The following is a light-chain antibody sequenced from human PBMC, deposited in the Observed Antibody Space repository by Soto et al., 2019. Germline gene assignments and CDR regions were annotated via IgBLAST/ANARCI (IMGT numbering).Light chain of an antibody. V-gene: IGKV1-27*01. CDR3: QKYNSAPLT. CDR1: QSISNH. J-gene: IGKJ5*01. Sequence: DIQMTQSPSSLSASVEDRVIITCRASQSISNHLNWYQQKPGKAPKLLIYAASTLHPGVPSRFSGSGSGTDFTLTISSLQPEDVATYYCQKYNSAPLTFGPGTRLEIK. CDR2: AAS.